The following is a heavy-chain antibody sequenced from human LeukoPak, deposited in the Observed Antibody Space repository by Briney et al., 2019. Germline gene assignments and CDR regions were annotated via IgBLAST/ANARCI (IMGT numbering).Heavy chain of an antibody. CDR1: GFTFSRYN. CDR3: ASILHSGSFYPPY. J-gene: IGHJ4*02. CDR2: ISSSSSSI. V-gene: IGHV3-48*04. Sequence: GGSLRLSCAASGFTFSRYNMNWVRQAPGKGLEWVSYISSSSSSINYADSVKGRFTISRDNAKNSLYLQMSSLRAEDTAVYYCASILHSGSFYPPYWGQGTLVTVSS. D-gene: IGHD1-26*01.